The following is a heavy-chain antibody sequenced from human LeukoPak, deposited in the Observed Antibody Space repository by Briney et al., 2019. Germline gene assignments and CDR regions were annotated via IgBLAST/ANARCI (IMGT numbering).Heavy chain of an antibody. CDR1: GFTFSNYG. J-gene: IGHJ4*02. V-gene: IGHV3-30*02. Sequence: QPGGPLRLSCATSGFTFSNYGMHWVRQAPGKGLEWVTFIRYDGSNKYYTDSVKGRFTISRDNSKNTLYLQMNSLRVEDTAVYYCAKGIHYYDSSGYYYWGQGTLVTVSS. CDR2: IRYDGSNK. CDR3: AKGIHYYDSSGYYY. D-gene: IGHD3-22*01.